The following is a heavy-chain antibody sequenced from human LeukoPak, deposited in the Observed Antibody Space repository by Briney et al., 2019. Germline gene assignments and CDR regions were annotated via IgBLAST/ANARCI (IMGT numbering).Heavy chain of an antibody. CDR3: ARDPNGNYVGAFDFQP. J-gene: IGHJ1*01. CDR2: MTSGGRDI. Sequence: GGSLRLSCACSGFTFATYAMTWVRRAPGKGLEWVSSMTSGGRDIYYADSVKGRFTISRDNYKNTLYLQMNSLRAEDTAVYYCARDPNGNYVGAFDFQPWGQGTLVTVSS. V-gene: IGHV3-23*01. CDR1: GFTFATYA. D-gene: IGHD4-17*01.